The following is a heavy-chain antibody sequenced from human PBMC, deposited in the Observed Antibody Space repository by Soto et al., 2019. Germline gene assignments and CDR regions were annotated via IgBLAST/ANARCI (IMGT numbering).Heavy chain of an antibody. Sequence: EVVLLESGGGLVQPGGSLRLSCAASGFTFSTYAMTWVRQAPGKGLEWVSSITYSGGSTYYADSVKGRFAISRDNSKNTVSQEMRSLREEDTRVYRCAKPTPPTPMWFYYNDGMDVWGQGTTVTVSS. J-gene: IGHJ6*02. V-gene: IGHV3-23*01. CDR1: GFTFSTYA. CDR2: ITYSGGST. CDR3: AKPTPPTPMWFYYNDGMDV. D-gene: IGHD5-18*01.